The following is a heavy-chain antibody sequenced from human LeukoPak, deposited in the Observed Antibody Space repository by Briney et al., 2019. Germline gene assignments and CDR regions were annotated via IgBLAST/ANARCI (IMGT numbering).Heavy chain of an antibody. Sequence: PSETLSLTCTVSGGSISSSSYYWGWIRQPPGKGLEWIGSIYYSGSTYYNPSLKSRVTISVDTSKNQFSLKLSSVTAADTDVYYCAREEISSNKFDYWGQGTLVTVSS. V-gene: IGHV4-39*02. CDR3: AREEISSNKFDY. CDR2: IYYSGST. CDR1: GGSISSSSYY. D-gene: IGHD2-2*01. J-gene: IGHJ4*02.